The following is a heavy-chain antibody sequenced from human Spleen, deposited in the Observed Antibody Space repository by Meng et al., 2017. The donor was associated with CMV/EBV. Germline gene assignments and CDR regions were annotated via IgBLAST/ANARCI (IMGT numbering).Heavy chain of an antibody. V-gene: IGHV3-30*02. D-gene: IGHD6-19*01. J-gene: IGHJ5*02. CDR3: ARGHTYRSSSQGFDP. Sequence: SGFTFRSYGMSWVRQAPGKEREWVAFIWHDGSKTYYADFVKGRFTISRDNSKSTLYLQLNSLRAEDTSLYYCARGHTYRSSSQGFDPWGQGALVTVSS. CDR2: IWHDGSKT. CDR1: GFTFRSYG.